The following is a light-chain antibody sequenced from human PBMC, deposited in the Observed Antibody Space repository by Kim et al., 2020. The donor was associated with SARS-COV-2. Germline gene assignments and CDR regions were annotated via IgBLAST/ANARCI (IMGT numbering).Light chain of an antibody. CDR1: QTISGR. V-gene: IGKV1-5*01. Sequence: DIQMTQSPSTLSASVGDRVTITCRASQTISGRLTWYQQKPGKAPKLLISDASTLESGVPSRFRGSGSGTDFILTISSLQPDDSATYYCQHRKTFGQGTKVDIK. CDR2: DAS. CDR3: QHRKT. J-gene: IGKJ1*01.